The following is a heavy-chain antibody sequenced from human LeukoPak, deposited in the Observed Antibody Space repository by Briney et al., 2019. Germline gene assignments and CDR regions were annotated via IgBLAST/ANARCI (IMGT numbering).Heavy chain of an antibody. D-gene: IGHD5-18*01. CDR3: AKSRNGYILNAFGV. CDR1: GFIFSSYA. Sequence: PGGSLRLSCAGSGFIFSSYAMSWVRQAPGKGLEWVSGVSSRGDSTYYADSVRGRFTISRDNSKNTLYLQVNSLRAEDTALYYCAKSRNGYILNAFGVWGQGTSVTASS. J-gene: IGHJ3*01. CDR2: VSSRGDST. V-gene: IGHV3-23*01.